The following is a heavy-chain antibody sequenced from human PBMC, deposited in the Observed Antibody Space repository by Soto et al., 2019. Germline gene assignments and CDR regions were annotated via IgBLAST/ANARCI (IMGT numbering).Heavy chain of an antibody. J-gene: IGHJ4*02. CDR1: GFTFSRYW. CDR2: VRPDGGET. V-gene: IGHV3-7*01. Sequence: GGSLRLSCAASGFTFSRYWMSWVRQAPGKGLEWVASVRPDGGETYYVDSVKGRFAISRDNAKNSPYLQMNSLKAEDTAVYYCAREAYWGQGTLVTVSS. CDR3: AREAY.